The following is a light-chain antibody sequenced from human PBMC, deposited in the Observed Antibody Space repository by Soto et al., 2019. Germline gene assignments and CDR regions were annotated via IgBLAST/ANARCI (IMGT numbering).Light chain of an antibody. CDR1: QIVSSNF. J-gene: IGKJ1*01. CDR3: QQYGSLWT. Sequence: EIVLTQSPGTLSLSPGERATLSCRVSQIVSSNFLAWYQQKPGQAPRLVIFDASRRATGIPDRFSGSGSGTDFTLTISRLEPEDFALYYCQQYGSLWTFGQGTKVDIK. CDR2: DAS. V-gene: IGKV3-20*01.